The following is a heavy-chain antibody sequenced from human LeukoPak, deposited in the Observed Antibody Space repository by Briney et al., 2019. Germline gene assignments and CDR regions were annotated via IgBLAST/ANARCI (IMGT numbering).Heavy chain of an antibody. Sequence: GSSVKVSCKASGGTFSSYSISWVRQAPGQGLEWMGRVIPILDITNYAQRFQGRVTITADNSTSTAYMELSSLRSEDTAMYYCARRVGSDWSFGFDPWGQGTLVTVSS. V-gene: IGHV1-69*02. CDR2: VIPILDIT. D-gene: IGHD6-19*01. CDR3: ARRVGSDWSFGFDP. CDR1: GGTFSSYS. J-gene: IGHJ5*02.